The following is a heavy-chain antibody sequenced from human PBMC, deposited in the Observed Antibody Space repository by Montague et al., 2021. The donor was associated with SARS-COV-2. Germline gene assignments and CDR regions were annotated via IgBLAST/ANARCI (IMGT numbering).Heavy chain of an antibody. J-gene: IGHJ4*02. D-gene: IGHD5-24*01. V-gene: IGHV4-31*03. Sequence: TLSLTCTVSGGSISSGGYYWSWIRQHPGKGLEWIGYIYYSGSTYYNPSLKSRVTISVDTSKNQFSLKLSSVTAADTAVYYCACDVDGSCGLNPRGSGGLDDWGQGTPVTVSS. CDR2: IYYSGST. CDR1: GGSISSGGYY. CDR3: ACDVDGSCGLNPRGSGGLDD.